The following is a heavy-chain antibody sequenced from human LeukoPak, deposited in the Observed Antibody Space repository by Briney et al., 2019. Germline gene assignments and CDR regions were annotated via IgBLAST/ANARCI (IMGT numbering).Heavy chain of an antibody. CDR3: AKAGDHSYFDY. D-gene: IGHD4-11*01. CDR1: GFTFTYYA. Sequence: GGSLRLSCAAFGFTFTYYAMNWVRQAPGKGLEWVSAISGSDGSTYYADSVKGRFTISRDNSKNTLYLQMNSLRAEDTALYYCAKAGDHSYFDYWGQGTLVTVSS. CDR2: ISGSDGST. J-gene: IGHJ4*02. V-gene: IGHV3-23*01.